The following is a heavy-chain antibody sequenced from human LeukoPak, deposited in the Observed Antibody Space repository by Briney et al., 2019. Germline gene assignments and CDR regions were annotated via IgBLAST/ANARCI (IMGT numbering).Heavy chain of an antibody. CDR1: GGSISSGSYY. V-gene: IGHV4-61*02. D-gene: IGHD6-13*01. CDR3: ARVGSSSWYNYYYYYMDV. CDR2: IYTSGST. J-gene: IGHJ6*03. Sequence: SETLSLTCTVSGGSISSGSYYWSWIRQPAGKGLEWIGRIYTSGSTNYNPSLKSRVTISVDTSKNQFSLQLSSVIAADTAVYYCARVGSSSWYNYYYYYMDVWGKGTTVTVSS.